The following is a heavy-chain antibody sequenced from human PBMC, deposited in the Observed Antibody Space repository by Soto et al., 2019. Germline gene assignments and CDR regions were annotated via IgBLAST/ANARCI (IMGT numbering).Heavy chain of an antibody. J-gene: IGHJ6*02. CDR3: ASCITVGGVLNVIDV. CDR2: INTYDGKT. D-gene: IGHD3-16*01. Sequence: ASVKVSCKPSGYRFASISYGITWVRQAPGQGLEWMGWINTYDGKTYYAQKVQGRATMTIDTSTSTAYMELRSLRSDDTAVYYCASCITVGGVLNVIDVWAQGTTVTVSS. CDR1: GYRFASISYG. V-gene: IGHV1-18*01.